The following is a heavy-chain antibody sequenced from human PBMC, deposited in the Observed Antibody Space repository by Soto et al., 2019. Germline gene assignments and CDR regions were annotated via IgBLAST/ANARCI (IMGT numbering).Heavy chain of an antibody. D-gene: IGHD1-1*01. Sequence: GGSLRLSCAACGFTFSSYAMNWVRLAPGKGLEWVSVISGSGGSTYYADSVKGRFTISRDNSKNTLYLQMNSLRAEDTAVYYCAKRATGTYFDYWGQGTLVTVSS. CDR1: GFTFSSYA. V-gene: IGHV3-23*01. J-gene: IGHJ4*02. CDR3: AKRATGTYFDY. CDR2: ISGSGGST.